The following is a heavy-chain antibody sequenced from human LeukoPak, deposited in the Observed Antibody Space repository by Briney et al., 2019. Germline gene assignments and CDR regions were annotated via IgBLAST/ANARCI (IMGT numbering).Heavy chain of an antibody. CDR1: GGSISSYY. Sequence: PSETLSLTCTVSGGSISSYYWSWIRQPPGKGLEWIGYIYYSGSTNYNPSLKSRVTISVDTSKNQFSLKLSSVTAADTAVYYCARDAKYYYDSSGSDYWGQGTLVTVSS. V-gene: IGHV4-59*01. J-gene: IGHJ4*02. D-gene: IGHD3-22*01. CDR3: ARDAKYYYDSSGSDY. CDR2: IYYSGST.